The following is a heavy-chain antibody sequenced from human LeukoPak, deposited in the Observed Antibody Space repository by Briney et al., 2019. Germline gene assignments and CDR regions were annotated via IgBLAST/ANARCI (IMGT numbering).Heavy chain of an antibody. V-gene: IGHV3-23*01. CDR3: ASHTSSWYSWFDP. Sequence: GGSLRLSCAASGFTLSSYALSWVRQAPGKGLEWVSVISGSGDKTYYADSVKGRFTISRDNSKNTLYLQMNSLRAEDTAVYYCASHTSSWYSWFDPWGQGTLVTVSS. CDR1: GFTLSSYA. D-gene: IGHD6-13*01. CDR2: ISGSGDKT. J-gene: IGHJ5*02.